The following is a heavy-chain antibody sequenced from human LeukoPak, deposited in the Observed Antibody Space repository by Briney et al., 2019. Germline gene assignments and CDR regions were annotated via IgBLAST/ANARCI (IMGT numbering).Heavy chain of an antibody. CDR2: IYYSGST. CDR1: GGSISSSSYY. V-gene: IGHV4-39*07. D-gene: IGHD6-6*01. Sequence: SETLSLTCTVSGGSISSSSYYWGWIRQPPGKGLEWIGSIYYSGSTYYNPSLKSRVTISVDTSKNQFSLKLSSVTAADTAVYYCARGGGIAARLYYYYYMDVWGKGTTVTVSS. CDR3: ARGGGIAARLYYYYYMDV. J-gene: IGHJ6*03.